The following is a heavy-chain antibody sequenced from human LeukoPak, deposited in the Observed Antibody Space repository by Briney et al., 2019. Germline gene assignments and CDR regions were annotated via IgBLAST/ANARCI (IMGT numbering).Heavy chain of an antibody. D-gene: IGHD3-10*01. CDR1: GFTVSSNY. V-gene: IGHV3-53*01. J-gene: IGHJ6*02. Sequence: PGGSLRLSCAASGFTVSSNYMSWVRQAPGKGLEWVSVIYSGGSTYYADSVKGRFTISRDNSKNTLYLQMNSLRVEDTAVYYCAKDSERYYGSGSRQYYYYYYGMDVWGQGTTVTVSS. CDR2: IYSGGST. CDR3: AKDSERYYGSGSRQYYYYYYGMDV.